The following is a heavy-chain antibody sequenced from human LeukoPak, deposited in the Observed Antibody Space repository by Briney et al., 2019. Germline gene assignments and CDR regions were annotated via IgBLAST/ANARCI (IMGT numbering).Heavy chain of an antibody. D-gene: IGHD5-18*01. CDR3: ARGNGYNYGYLDY. CDR2: VWHDGSNK. Sequence: TGGSLRLSCAPSGFTFSSSGMHWVRQAPGKGLEWVTVVWHDGSNKYYADSVKGRFTVSRDNSKNTLYLQMNSLRAEDTAVYYCARGNGYNYGYLDYWGQGTLVTVSS. CDR1: GFTFSSSG. J-gene: IGHJ4*02. V-gene: IGHV3-33*01.